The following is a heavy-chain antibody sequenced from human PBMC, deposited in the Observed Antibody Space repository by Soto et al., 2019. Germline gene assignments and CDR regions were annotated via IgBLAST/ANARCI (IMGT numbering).Heavy chain of an antibody. Sequence: SVKVSCKASGGTFSSYAISWVRQAPGQGLEWMGGIIPIFGTANYAQKFQGRVTITADESTSTAYMELSSLRSEDTAVYYCARDGVKWYYGSGSKYYFDYWGQGTLVTVSS. CDR1: GGTFSSYA. CDR2: IIPIFGTA. V-gene: IGHV1-69*13. CDR3: ARDGVKWYYGSGSKYYFDY. J-gene: IGHJ4*02. D-gene: IGHD3-10*01.